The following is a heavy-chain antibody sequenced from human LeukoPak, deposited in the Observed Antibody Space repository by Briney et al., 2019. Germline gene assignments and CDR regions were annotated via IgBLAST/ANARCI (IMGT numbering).Heavy chain of an antibody. D-gene: IGHD3-22*01. Sequence: ASVKVSCKASGGTFSSYAISWVRQAPGQGLEWMGGIIPIFGTANYAQKFQGRVTITADKSTSTAYMELSSLRSEDTAVYYCAKALYDSSGFPLPGAFDIWGQGTMVTVSS. CDR3: AKALYDSSGFPLPGAFDI. V-gene: IGHV1-69*06. J-gene: IGHJ3*02. CDR1: GGTFSSYA. CDR2: IIPIFGTA.